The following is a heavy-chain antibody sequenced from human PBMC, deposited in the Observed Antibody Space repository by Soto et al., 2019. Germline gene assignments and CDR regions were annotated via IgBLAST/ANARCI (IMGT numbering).Heavy chain of an antibody. CDR3: ARDRDMIVVVNAFDI. Sequence: ASVKVSCKASGGTFSSYAISWVRQAPGQGLEWMGGITPIFGTANYAQKFQGRVTITADESTSTAYMELSSLRSEDTAVYYCARDRDMIVVVNAFDIWGQGTMVTVSS. V-gene: IGHV1-69*13. CDR1: GGTFSSYA. D-gene: IGHD3-22*01. J-gene: IGHJ3*02. CDR2: ITPIFGTA.